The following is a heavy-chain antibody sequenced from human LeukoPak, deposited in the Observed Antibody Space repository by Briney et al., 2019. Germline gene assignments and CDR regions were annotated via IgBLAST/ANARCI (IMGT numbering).Heavy chain of an antibody. Sequence: SETLSLTCTVSGGSISSYYWSWIRQPPGKGLEWIGYTYYSGSTNYNPSLKSRVTISVDTSKNQFSLKLSSVTAADTAVYYCARAVVGPLMVNYFDYWGQGTLVTVSS. J-gene: IGHJ4*02. CDR1: GGSISSYY. CDR2: TYYSGST. CDR3: ARAVVGPLMVNYFDY. V-gene: IGHV4-59*01. D-gene: IGHD2-8*01.